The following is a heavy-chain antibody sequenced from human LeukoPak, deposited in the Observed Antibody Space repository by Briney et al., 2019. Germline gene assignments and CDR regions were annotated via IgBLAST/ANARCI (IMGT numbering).Heavy chain of an antibody. V-gene: IGHV1-18*01. CDR3: ARGGPFTSGSSSRENYLDY. Sequence: AAVTVTFKASGYDFIYYGISWVRQPPGQGLEWMGWRSTYNGNTDYKLQVRVTMTTHTYTNTAYMDVRSLRSDDRAVYYCARGGPFTSGSSSRENYLDYWGEGNLVTVSS. CDR1: GYDFIYYG. CDR2: RSTYNGNT. J-gene: IGHJ4*02. D-gene: IGHD6-6*01.